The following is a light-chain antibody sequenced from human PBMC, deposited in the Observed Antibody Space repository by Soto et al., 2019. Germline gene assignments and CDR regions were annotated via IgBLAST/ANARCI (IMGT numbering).Light chain of an antibody. J-gene: IGLJ2*01. V-gene: IGLV1-40*01. CDR2: HNS. CDR3: QSYDNSLSTYVV. Sequence: QSVLTQPPSVSGAPGQRVTISCTGSSSNIGSGYDVHWYQRLPGTAPKVLIYHNSNRPSGVPDRFSGSKSGTSASLAITGLQAEDEADYYCQSYDNSLSTYVVFGGGTKVTVL. CDR1: SSNIGSGYD.